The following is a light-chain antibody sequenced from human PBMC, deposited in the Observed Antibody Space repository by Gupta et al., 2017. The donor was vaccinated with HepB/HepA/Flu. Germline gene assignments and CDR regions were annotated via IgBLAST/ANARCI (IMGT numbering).Light chain of an antibody. CDR1: SSNIGSNY. J-gene: IGLJ1*01. V-gene: IGLV1-47*01. CDR2: RNN. CDR3: ATWDDSLSGYV. Sequence: QSVLTPPPSASGTPGQRVTISGSGSSSNIGSNYVYWYQQFPGTAPKLLIYRNNQRPSGVPDRVSGSKSGTSASLAISGLRSDDEADDYCATWDDSLSGYVFGNGTNVTVL.